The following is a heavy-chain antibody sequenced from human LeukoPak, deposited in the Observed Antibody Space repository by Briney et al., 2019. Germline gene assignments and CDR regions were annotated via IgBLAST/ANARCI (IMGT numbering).Heavy chain of an antibody. J-gene: IGHJ5*02. D-gene: IGHD6-19*01. V-gene: IGHV4-59*01. CDR3: ARGGYSSLGPRGYWFYP. Sequence: PSETLSLTCTVSGVSISSYYWSWLRQPPGKGLEWVGYIYYSGSNNYNPSLKSRVTISVYTSKNQFSLKLSSVTAADTAVYYCARGGYSSLGPRGYWFYPWGQGTLVTVSS. CDR2: IYYSGSN. CDR1: GVSISSYY.